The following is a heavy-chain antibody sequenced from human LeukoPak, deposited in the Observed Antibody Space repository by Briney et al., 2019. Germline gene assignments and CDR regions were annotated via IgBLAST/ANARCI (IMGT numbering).Heavy chain of an antibody. CDR2: VYYDGST. J-gene: IGHJ3*02. CDR3: ARRTSPHGFDI. D-gene: IGHD1-14*01. CDR1: GGSISGSSYY. V-gene: IGHV4-39*01. Sequence: SETLSLTCTVSGGSISGSSYYWGWIRQPPGKGLKWIGGVYYDGSTYYNPSLKSRAAISVDTSNNQFSLKVNSVSAADTAIYFCARRTSPHGFDIWGQGTMVTVSS.